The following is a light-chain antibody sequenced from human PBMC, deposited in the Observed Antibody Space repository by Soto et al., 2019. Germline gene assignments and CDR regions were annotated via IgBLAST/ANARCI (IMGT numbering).Light chain of an antibody. CDR2: KAS. CDR1: QSISNW. J-gene: IGKJ2*01. Sequence: DIQMTQSPSTLSASVGDRVTITCRASQSISNWLAWYQQRPGKAPKLLIYKASSLETGVPSRFSGGGSGTEFTLTISSLQPDDFSTYYCQQYNTYSPYTFGQGTKLEIK. V-gene: IGKV1-5*03. CDR3: QQYNTYSPYT.